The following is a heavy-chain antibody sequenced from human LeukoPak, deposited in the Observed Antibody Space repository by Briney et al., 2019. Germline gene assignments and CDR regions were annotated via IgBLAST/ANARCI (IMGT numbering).Heavy chain of an antibody. Sequence: PSETLSLTCAVAGYSISTRNWWGWIRQPPGKGLEWIGHIFYSGDTYYSPSLKSRVTMSTDTSQNQFSLKLTSVTAVDTAVYFCARYGGDSDWYFDLWGRGTLVTVSS. CDR3: ARYGGDSDWYFDL. CDR2: IFYSGDT. J-gene: IGHJ2*01. CDR1: GYSISTRNW. V-gene: IGHV4-28*01. D-gene: IGHD4-23*01.